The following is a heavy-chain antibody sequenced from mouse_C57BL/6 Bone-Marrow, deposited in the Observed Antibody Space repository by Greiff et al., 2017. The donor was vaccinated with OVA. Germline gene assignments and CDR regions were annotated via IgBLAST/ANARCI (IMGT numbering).Heavy chain of an antibody. CDR3: ARIDYDVGFAY. J-gene: IGHJ3*01. CDR1: GFSLTSYG. D-gene: IGHD2-4*01. CDR2: IWSGGST. Sequence: VQLQQSGPGLVQPSQSLSITCTVSGFSLTSYGVHWVRQSPGKGLEWLGVIWSGGSTDYNAAFISRLSISKDNSKSQVFFKMNSLQADDTAIYYCARIDYDVGFAYWGQGTLVTVSA. V-gene: IGHV2-2*01.